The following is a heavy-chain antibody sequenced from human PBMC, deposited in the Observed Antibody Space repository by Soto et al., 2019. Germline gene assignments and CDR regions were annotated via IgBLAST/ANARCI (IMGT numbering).Heavy chain of an antibody. D-gene: IGHD5-18*01. CDR3: ARDPGYSYGYN. J-gene: IGHJ4*02. Sequence: QVQLVQTGAEVKKPGASVKVSCEASGYTFTSNAMHWVRQATGQRLEWMGWINAGNGNTKYSQKFQGRVTITRDTSASTAYMELSSLRSEDTAVYYCARDPGYSYGYNWGQGTLVTVSS. CDR1: GYTFTSNA. V-gene: IGHV1-3*01. CDR2: INAGNGNT.